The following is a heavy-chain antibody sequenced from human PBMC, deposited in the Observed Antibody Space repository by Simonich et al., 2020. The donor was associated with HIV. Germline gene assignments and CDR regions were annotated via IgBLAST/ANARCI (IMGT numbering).Heavy chain of an antibody. CDR2: ITGYNGNT. CDR3: ARDLPIGSYFDY. V-gene: IGHV1-18*01. J-gene: IGHJ4*02. CDR1: GYTYINYG. Sequence: QVQLAQSGAEVKKPGASVKVSCKASGYTYINYGINWVRQAPGQGLEWMGRITGYNGNTDSSQKFRGRLTLTTDTSTTTAYMEMRSLRSDDTAVYYCARDLPIGSYFDYWGQGTLVTVSS. D-gene: IGHD1-26*01.